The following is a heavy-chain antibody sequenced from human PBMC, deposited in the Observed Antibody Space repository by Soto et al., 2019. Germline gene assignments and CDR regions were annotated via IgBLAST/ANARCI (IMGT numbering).Heavy chain of an antibody. CDR1: GGSFSGYY. CDR2: INHSGST. V-gene: IGHV4-34*01. Sequence: QVQLQQWGAGLLKPSETLSLTCAVYGGSFSGYYWSWIRQPPGKGLEWIGEINHSGSTNYNPSLKSRVNISVDTSKNQFSLKLSSVTAADTAVYYCARGAARGYCSSTSCYSYYYYGMDVWGQGTTVTVSS. CDR3: ARGAARGYCSSTSCYSYYYYGMDV. J-gene: IGHJ6*02. D-gene: IGHD2-2*01.